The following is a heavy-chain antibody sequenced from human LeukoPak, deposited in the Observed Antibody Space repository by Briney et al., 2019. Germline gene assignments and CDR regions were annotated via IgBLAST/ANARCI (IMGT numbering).Heavy chain of an antibody. V-gene: IGHV3-23*01. D-gene: IGHD1-26*01. CDR1: GSTFSSYA. Sequence: PGGSLRLSCVVSGSTFSSYAMNWVRQAPGKGLEWVSGITASGGSTYYTDSVKGRFTISRDNSKNTLFMKMNSLRDEDTALYYCAKYVGQSGSNYYGLDVWGQGTAVTVSS. CDR2: ITASGGST. J-gene: IGHJ6*02. CDR3: AKYVGQSGSNYYGLDV.